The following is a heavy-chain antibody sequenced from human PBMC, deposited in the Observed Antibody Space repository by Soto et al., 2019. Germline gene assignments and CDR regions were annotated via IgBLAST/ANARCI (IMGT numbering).Heavy chain of an antibody. Sequence: QVQLVESGGGVVQPGRSLXLSXXASXXXXXHYXIXWXXQAPGKGLEWLAVISYDGSNKHYADSVKGRFTVSRDNSKNTLYLQMNSLRAEDTAVYFCARYSGKYQGPIDYWGQGTLVTVSS. CDR1: XXXXXHYX. CDR2: ISYDGSNK. V-gene: IGHV3-30*03. D-gene: IGHD1-26*01. J-gene: IGHJ4*02. CDR3: ARYSGKYQGPIDY.